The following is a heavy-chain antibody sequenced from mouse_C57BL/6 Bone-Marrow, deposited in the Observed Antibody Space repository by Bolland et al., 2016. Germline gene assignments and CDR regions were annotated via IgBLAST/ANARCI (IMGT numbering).Heavy chain of an antibody. D-gene: IGHD4-1*01. J-gene: IGHJ2*01. CDR2: INPNNGGT. CDR3: ARSWDNAMDY. Sequence: INPNNGGTSYNQKFKGKDTLTVDKSSSTAYMELRSLTSEDSAVYYCARSWDNAMDYWGQGTT. V-gene: IGHV1-26*01.